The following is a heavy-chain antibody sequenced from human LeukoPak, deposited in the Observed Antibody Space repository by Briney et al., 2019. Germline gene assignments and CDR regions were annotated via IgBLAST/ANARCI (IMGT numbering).Heavy chain of an antibody. Sequence: GGSLRLSCAATGFTFDDYGMSWVRQAPGKGLEWVSAINWNGGSTGYAGSVKGRFTISRDNAKNSLYLQMNSLRAEDTALYYCARVPKNDYGDYGWFDPCGQGTLVTVSS. J-gene: IGHJ5*02. CDR1: GFTFDDYG. V-gene: IGHV3-20*04. CDR2: INWNGGST. CDR3: ARVPKNDYGDYGWFDP. D-gene: IGHD4-17*01.